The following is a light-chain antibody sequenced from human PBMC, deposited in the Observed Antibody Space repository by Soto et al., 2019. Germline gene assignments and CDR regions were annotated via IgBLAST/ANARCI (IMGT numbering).Light chain of an antibody. Sequence: SYELTQPPSVSVSPGQTASITCSGDKLGDKYACWYQQKPGQSPVLVIYQDSKRPSGIPERFSGSTSGNTATLTIGGTQAMDEADYYCQAWDSSTGVFGTGTKLTVL. CDR3: QAWDSSTGV. CDR1: KLGDKY. CDR2: QDS. V-gene: IGLV3-1*01. J-gene: IGLJ1*01.